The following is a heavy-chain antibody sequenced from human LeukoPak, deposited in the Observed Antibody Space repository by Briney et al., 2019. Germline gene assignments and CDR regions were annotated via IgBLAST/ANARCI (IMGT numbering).Heavy chain of an antibody. CDR1: GFTFSDYY. CDR3: ARDQSSSWYNAWFDP. J-gene: IGHJ5*02. CDR2: ISSGGSTI. D-gene: IGHD6-13*01. V-gene: IGHV3-11*01. Sequence: GGSLRLSCAASGFTFSDYYMSRIRQAPGKGLEWVSYISSGGSTIYYADSVKGRFTISRDNAKNSLYLQMNSLRAEDTAVYYCARDQSSSWYNAWFDPWGQGTLVTVSS.